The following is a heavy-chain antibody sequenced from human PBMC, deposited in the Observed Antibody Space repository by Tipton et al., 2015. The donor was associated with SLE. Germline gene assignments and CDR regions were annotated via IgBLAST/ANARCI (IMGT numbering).Heavy chain of an antibody. CDR3: AKHGLYIGSSDNYVDP. D-gene: IGHD1-1*01. Sequence: SLRLSCAASGFTFSSYAMSWVRQAPGKGLEWVAVISGSGGTTYYADSVKGRFTISRDNSRNTLFLQMDSLRGEDTAVYYCAKHGLYIGSSDNYVDPWGQGTLVTVSS. J-gene: IGHJ5*02. V-gene: IGHV3-23*01. CDR2: ISGSGGTT. CDR1: GFTFSSYA.